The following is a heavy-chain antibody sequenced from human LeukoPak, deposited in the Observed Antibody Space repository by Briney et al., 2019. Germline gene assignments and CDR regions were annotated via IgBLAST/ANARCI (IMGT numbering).Heavy chain of an antibody. D-gene: IGHD5-18*01. Sequence: SETLSLTXTVSGGSISSYYWSWIRQPPGKGLEWIGYIYYSGSTNYNPSLTSRVTISVDTSKNQFSLKLSSVTAADTAVYYCAARKYSYVNYWGQGTLVTVSS. CDR2: IYYSGST. V-gene: IGHV4-59*01. J-gene: IGHJ4*02. CDR1: GGSISSYY. CDR3: AARKYSYVNY.